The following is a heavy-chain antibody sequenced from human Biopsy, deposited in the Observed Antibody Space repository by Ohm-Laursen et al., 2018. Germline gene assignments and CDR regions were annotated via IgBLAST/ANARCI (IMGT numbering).Heavy chain of an antibody. CDR3: ARSTYYYESSGTRRGLDI. V-gene: IGHV3-53*01. J-gene: IGHJ3*02. CDR2: IDSGGYT. Sequence: SLRLSCTASGFTFSSSWMTWVRQAPGKGLEWVSVIDSGGYTHYTDSVKGRFTISRDNSKNTLYLQMNNLSAEDTAVYYCARSTYYYESSGTRRGLDIWGQGTMVTVSS. CDR1: GFTFSSSW. D-gene: IGHD3-22*01.